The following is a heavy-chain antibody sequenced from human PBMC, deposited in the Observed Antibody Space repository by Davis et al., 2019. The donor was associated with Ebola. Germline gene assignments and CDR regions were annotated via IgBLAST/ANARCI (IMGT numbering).Heavy chain of an antibody. J-gene: IGHJ6*02. D-gene: IGHD3-10*01. Sequence: GESLKISCAASGFTFSSFWMSWVRQAPGKGLEWVSAISGSGGSTYYADSVKGRFTISRDNAKNSLYLQMNSLRAEDTAVYYCARGSIWFGELESLYYYYGMDVWGQGTTVTVSS. CDR1: GFTFSSFW. V-gene: IGHV3-21*01. CDR3: ARGSIWFGELESLYYYYGMDV. CDR2: ISGSGGST.